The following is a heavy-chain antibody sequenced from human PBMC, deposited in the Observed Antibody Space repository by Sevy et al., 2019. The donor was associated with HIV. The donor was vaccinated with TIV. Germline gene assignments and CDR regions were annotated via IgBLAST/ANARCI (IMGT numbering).Heavy chain of an antibody. CDR3: TREAPYSSGWYPHY. D-gene: IGHD6-19*01. J-gene: IGHJ4*02. Sequence: GGSLRLSCTASGFTFGDYAMSWFRQAPGKGLEWVGFIRSKAYGGTTEYAASVKGRFTISRDDSKSIAYLQMNSLKTEDTGVYYCTREAPYSSGWYPHYWGQGTLVTVSS. CDR1: GFTFGDYA. V-gene: IGHV3-49*03. CDR2: IRSKAYGGTT.